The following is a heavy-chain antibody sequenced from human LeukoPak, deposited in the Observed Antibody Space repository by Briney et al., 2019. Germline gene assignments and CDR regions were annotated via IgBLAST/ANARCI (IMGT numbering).Heavy chain of an antibody. CDR2: INHSGIT. Sequence: PSETLSLTYSVYGGSFIDYSWSWIRQPPGKGLEWIGEINHSGITNYNPSLESRVTMSVDTSKNQFSLKLSSVTAADTAVYYCARHRATGITMVRGVPSPLDYWGQGTLVTVSS. J-gene: IGHJ4*02. V-gene: IGHV4-34*01. CDR1: GGSFIDYS. CDR3: ARHRATGITMVRGVPSPLDY. D-gene: IGHD3-10*01.